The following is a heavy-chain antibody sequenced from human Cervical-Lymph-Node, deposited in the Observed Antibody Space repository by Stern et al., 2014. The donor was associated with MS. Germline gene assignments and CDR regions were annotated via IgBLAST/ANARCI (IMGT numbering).Heavy chain of an antibody. CDR3: AKGGGLDHWGYYGMDV. Sequence: QVQLVESGGGVVQPGRSLRLSCAASGFTFSSCGMHWVRPAPGKGLEWVAVISYDGSNKYYPDSVKGRFTISRDNSKNTLYLQMNSLRVEDTAVYYCAKGGGLDHWGYYGMDVWGQGTTVTVSS. D-gene: IGHD2-15*01. CDR1: GFTFSSCG. V-gene: IGHV3-30*18. J-gene: IGHJ6*02. CDR2: ISYDGSNK.